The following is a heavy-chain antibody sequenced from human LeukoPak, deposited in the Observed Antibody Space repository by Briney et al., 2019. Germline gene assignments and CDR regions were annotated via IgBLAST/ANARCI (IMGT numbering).Heavy chain of an antibody. Sequence: TGGSLRLSCAASGFTFSSYSMNWVRQAPGKGLEWVSSISSSSSYIYYADSVKGRFTISRDNAKNSLYLQMNSLRAEDTALYYCAKDIWFGEPHRPPPNNYYYYGMDVWGQGTTVTVSS. CDR2: ISSSSSYI. V-gene: IGHV3-21*04. CDR3: AKDIWFGEPHRPPPNNYYYYGMDV. J-gene: IGHJ6*02. D-gene: IGHD3-10*01. CDR1: GFTFSSYS.